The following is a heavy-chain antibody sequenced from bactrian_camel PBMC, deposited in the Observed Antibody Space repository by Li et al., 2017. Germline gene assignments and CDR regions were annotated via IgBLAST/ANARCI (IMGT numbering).Heavy chain of an antibody. D-gene: IGHD3*01. V-gene: IGHV3S31*01. Sequence: DVQLVESGGDSVQAGGSLRLSCAHSGYPSSRHCMGWFRQAPGKAREGIAGIRRNGDAYYADSVKGRFAISQDNTTHRSYLQMSDLKTEDAAVYYCAADRGYGLDCDDGSGYWGQ. CDR3: AADRGYGLDCDDGSGY. CDR1: GYPSSRHC. CDR2: IRRNGDA. J-gene: IGHJ6*01.